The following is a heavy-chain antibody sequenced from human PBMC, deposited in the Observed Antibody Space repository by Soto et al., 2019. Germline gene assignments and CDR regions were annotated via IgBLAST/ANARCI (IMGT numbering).Heavy chain of an antibody. CDR1: GGSFSGYY. J-gene: IGHJ3*02. V-gene: IGHV4-34*01. D-gene: IGHD2-15*01. CDR2: INHSGST. Sequence: SETLSLTCAVYGGSFSGYYWSWIRQPPGKGLEWIGEINHSGSTNYNPSLKSRVTISVDTSKNQFSLKLSSVTAADTAVYYCARVADIVVVVDATQDAFDIWGQGTMVTVSS. CDR3: ARVADIVVVVDATQDAFDI.